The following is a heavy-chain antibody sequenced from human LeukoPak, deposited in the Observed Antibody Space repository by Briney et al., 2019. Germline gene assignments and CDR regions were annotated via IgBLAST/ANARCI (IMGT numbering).Heavy chain of an antibody. Sequence: GGSLRLSCAASGFTFSSYSMNWVRQDPGKGLEWVSSISSSSSYISYADSLKGRFTISRDNAKNSLYLQMNSLRAEDTAVYYCARDRAVAETGSGMDVWGQGPTVTVSS. J-gene: IGHJ6*02. CDR1: GFTFSSYS. CDR3: ARDRAVAETGSGMDV. CDR2: ISSSSSYI. D-gene: IGHD6-19*01. V-gene: IGHV3-21*01.